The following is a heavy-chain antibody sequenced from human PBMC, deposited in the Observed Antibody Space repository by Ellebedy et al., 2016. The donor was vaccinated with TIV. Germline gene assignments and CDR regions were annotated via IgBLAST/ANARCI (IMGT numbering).Heavy chain of an antibody. Sequence: MPSETLSLTCAVYGVSFSGSYWSWIRRPPGKGLEWIGEINHSVGTNSNPSLKSRVTMSIDTSKNQFSLQLSSVTAADTAVYYCVRGTGDNMIGLKGWFDPWGQGTLVTVSS. CDR2: INHSVGT. CDR3: VRGTGDNMIGLKGWFDP. CDR1: GVSFSGSY. V-gene: IGHV4-34*01. J-gene: IGHJ5*02. D-gene: IGHD3-16*01.